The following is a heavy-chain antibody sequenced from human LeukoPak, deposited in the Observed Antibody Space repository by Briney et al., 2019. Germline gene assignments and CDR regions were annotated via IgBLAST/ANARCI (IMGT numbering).Heavy chain of an antibody. CDR3: ARIYYDFWSGYYTPRYFDY. CDR2: IYHSGST. Sequence: SETLSLTCTVSGYSISSGYYWGWIRQPPGKGLEWIGSIYHSGSTYYNPSLKSRVTISIDTSKNQFSLTLSSVTAADTAVYYCARIYYDFWSGYYTPRYFDYWGQGTLVTVSS. CDR1: GYSISSGYY. V-gene: IGHV4-38-2*02. J-gene: IGHJ4*02. D-gene: IGHD3-3*01.